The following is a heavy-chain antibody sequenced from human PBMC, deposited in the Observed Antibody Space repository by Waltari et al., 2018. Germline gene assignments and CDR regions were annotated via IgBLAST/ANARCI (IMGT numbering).Heavy chain of an antibody. CDR3: ARTSTRDFYYMDV. V-gene: IGHV5-10-1*01. J-gene: IGHJ6*03. CDR2: IDPSDSYT. CDR1: GYDFSTYW. D-gene: IGHD1-1*01. Sequence: EVQLVQSGAEVKKPGESLRISFEGSGYDFSTYWITWVRHMPGKGLEWMGGIDPSDSYTNYSPSFRGHVTISVDRSISTAYIQWSGLRASDTAIYYCARTSTRDFYYMDVWGKGTTVTVSS.